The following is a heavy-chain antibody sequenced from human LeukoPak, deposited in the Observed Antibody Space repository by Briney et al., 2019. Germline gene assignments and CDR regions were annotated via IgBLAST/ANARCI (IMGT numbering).Heavy chain of an antibody. Sequence: SDPLSLTCAVSGGSISSSNWWSWVRPPPGKGLEWIGEIYHSGSTNYNPSLKSRVTISVDKSKNQFSLKLSSVTAADTAVYYCAICAGAVVAATDYYYYYGMDVWGQGTTVTVSS. D-gene: IGHD2-15*01. V-gene: IGHV4-4*02. CDR2: IYHSGST. CDR3: AICAGAVVAATDYYYYYGMDV. CDR1: GGSISSSNW. J-gene: IGHJ6*02.